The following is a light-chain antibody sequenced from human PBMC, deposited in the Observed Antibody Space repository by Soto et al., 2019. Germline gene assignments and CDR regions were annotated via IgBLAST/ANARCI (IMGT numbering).Light chain of an antibody. Sequence: ETVMTQSPATLSVSPGERATLSCRASQSVGSNLAWYQQKPGQAPRLLIYGAFTRATGIPARFSGSGSGTEFTLTISSLQSEDFALYYCQQYHNWPPWTFGQGTKVEVK. V-gene: IGKV3-15*01. J-gene: IGKJ1*01. CDR2: GAF. CDR3: QQYHNWPPWT. CDR1: QSVGSN.